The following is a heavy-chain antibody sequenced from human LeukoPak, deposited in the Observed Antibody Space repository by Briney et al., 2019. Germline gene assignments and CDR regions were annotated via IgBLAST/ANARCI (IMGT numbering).Heavy chain of an antibody. J-gene: IGHJ4*02. V-gene: IGHV1-69*13. CDR3: ARDRGSSWSVSDYFDY. CDR2: IIPIFGTA. Sequence: SVKVSCKASGGTFSSYAISWVRQAPGQGLEWMGGIIPIFGTANYAQKFQGRVTITADESTSTAYMELSSLRSEDTAVYYCARDRGSSWSVSDYFDYWGQGTLVTVSS. D-gene: IGHD6-13*01. CDR1: GGTFSSYA.